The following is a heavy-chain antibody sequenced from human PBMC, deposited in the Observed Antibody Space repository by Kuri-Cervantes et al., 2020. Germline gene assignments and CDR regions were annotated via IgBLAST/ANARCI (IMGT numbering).Heavy chain of an antibody. J-gene: IGHJ6*02. D-gene: IGHD1-26*01. CDR2: ISSSSSYI. CDR1: GFTFSSYS. Sequence: GSLRLSCAASGFTFSSYSMNWVRQAPGKGLEWVSSISSSSSYIYYADSVKGRFTISRDNAKNSLYLQMNSLRAEDTAVYYCAREERVATTLWGNYYYGMDVWGQGTTVTVSS. V-gene: IGHV3-21*01. CDR3: AREERVATTLWGNYYYGMDV.